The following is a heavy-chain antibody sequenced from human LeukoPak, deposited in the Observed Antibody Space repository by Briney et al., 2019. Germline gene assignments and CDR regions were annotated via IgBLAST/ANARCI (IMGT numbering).Heavy chain of an antibody. CDR3: ARTGYSGRLNWLDS. CDR2: ISSSSSFI. CDR1: GFTFSSYS. V-gene: IGHV3-21*01. Sequence: PGGSLRLSCGASGFTFSSYSMNWVRQAPGRGLEWVSSISSSSSFIYYADSMKGRFTISRDNANNSLYLQLNNLRVEDTAVYYCARTGYSGRLNWLDSWGQGTLVTVSS. D-gene: IGHD6-13*01. J-gene: IGHJ5*01.